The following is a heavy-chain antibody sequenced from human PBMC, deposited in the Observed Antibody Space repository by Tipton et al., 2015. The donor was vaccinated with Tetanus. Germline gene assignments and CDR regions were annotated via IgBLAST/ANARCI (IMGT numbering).Heavy chain of an antibody. J-gene: IGHJ4*02. CDR3: ARDQARGARGWNYFDY. CDR2: IYYSGST. D-gene: IGHD1-26*01. Sequence: LVKPTQTLSLTCTVSGGSISSGGYYWSWIRQHPGKGLEWIGDIYYSGSTYYNPSLKSRVSISLDTSKNQFSLKLNSVTAADTAVYYCARDQARGARGWNYFDYWGQGTLVTVSS. V-gene: IGHV4-31*03. CDR1: GGSISSGGYY.